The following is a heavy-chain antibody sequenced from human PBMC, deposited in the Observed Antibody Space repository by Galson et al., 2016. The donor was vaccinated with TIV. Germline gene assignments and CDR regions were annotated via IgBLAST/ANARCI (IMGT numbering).Heavy chain of an antibody. CDR3: ARGSLDR. CDR1: GFTFSDYY. Sequence: SLRLSCAISGFTFSDYYMIWVRRAPGKGLQWVSYISSSGILINYADSVKGRFTVSRDNAKDSLFLQMTSLRVEDTAVYYCARGSLDRWGQGTLVTVSS. CDR2: ISSSGILI. V-gene: IGHV3-11*05. J-gene: IGHJ5*02.